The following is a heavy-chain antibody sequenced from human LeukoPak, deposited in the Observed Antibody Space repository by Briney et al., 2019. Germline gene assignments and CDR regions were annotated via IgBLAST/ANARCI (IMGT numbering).Heavy chain of an antibody. Sequence: ASVKVSCKASGGTFSSYAISWVRQAPGQGLEGMGGIIPIFGTANYAQKFQGRVTITADESTSTAYMELSSLRSEDTAVYYCARRGGYSGYDPPGDYYYMDVWGKGTTVTISS. CDR3: ARRGGYSGYDPPGDYYYMDV. V-gene: IGHV1-69*13. J-gene: IGHJ6*03. CDR1: GGTFSSYA. D-gene: IGHD5-12*01. CDR2: IIPIFGTA.